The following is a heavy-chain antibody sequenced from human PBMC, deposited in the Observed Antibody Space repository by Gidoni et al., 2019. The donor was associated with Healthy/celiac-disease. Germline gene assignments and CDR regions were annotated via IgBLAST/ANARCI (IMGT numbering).Heavy chain of an antibody. CDR2: ISYDGSNK. CDR3: ASELRIVGATYYWYFDL. CDR1: GFPFSSYA. D-gene: IGHD1-26*01. V-gene: IGHV3-30-3*01. J-gene: IGHJ2*01. Sequence: QVQLVESGGGVVQPGRSLRLSCSASGFPFSSYAMHWVRQAPGKGLEWVAVISYDGSNKYYADSVKGRFTISRDNSKNTLYLQMNSLRAEDTAVYYCASELRIVGATYYWYFDLWGRGTLVTVSS.